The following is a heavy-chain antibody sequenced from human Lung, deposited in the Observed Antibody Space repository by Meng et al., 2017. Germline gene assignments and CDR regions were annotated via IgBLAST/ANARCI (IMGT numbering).Heavy chain of an antibody. CDR3: TWDDKAVSDY. Sequence: SLKISCAASGLYFSNAWTSLVRQAPGKRLEWVGRIKSNTDGGTTEYAAPVTGRFTISRDDSKSTLNLHLSGLRTDDTGVYYCTWDDKAVSDYWGQGTLVTVSS. CDR1: GLYFSNAW. CDR2: IKSNTDGGTT. J-gene: IGHJ4*02. V-gene: IGHV3-15*01. D-gene: IGHD3-9*01.